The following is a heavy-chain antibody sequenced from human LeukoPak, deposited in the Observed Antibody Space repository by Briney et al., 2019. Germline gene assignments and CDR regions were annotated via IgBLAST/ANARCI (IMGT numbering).Heavy chain of an antibody. CDR1: GGSISSYY. J-gene: IGHJ6*02. CDR3: ARERGIVGIV. Sequence: SETLSLTCTVSGGSISSYYWSWIRQPPGKGLEWIGYIYYSGSTNYNPSLKSRVTISVDTSKNQVSLRLTSMTAADTAVYYCARERGIVGIVWGQGTTVTVSS. D-gene: IGHD3-22*01. CDR2: IYYSGST. V-gene: IGHV4-59*12.